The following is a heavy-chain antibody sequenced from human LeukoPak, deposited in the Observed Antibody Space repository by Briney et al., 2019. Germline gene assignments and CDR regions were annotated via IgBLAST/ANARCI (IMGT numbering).Heavy chain of an antibody. CDR3: ARVRLPTRYYYDSSGYYFDY. Sequence: GGSLRLSCAASGFTFSDYYMSWIRQAPGKGLESVSYISSSGSTIYYADSVKGRFTISRDNAKNSLYLQMNSLRAEDTAVYYCARVRLPTRYYYDSSGYYFDYWGQGTLVTVSS. CDR1: GFTFSDYY. V-gene: IGHV3-11*01. CDR2: ISSSGSTI. J-gene: IGHJ4*02. D-gene: IGHD3-22*01.